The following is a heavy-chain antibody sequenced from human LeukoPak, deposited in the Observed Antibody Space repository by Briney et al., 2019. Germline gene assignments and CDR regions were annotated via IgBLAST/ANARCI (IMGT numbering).Heavy chain of an antibody. Sequence: GGSLRLSCAASGFTFSRYWMNWVRQVPGKGVEWVANIKEDGSRLNYVDSVRGRFTISRDNAKGSLYLQMNSLRAEDTAVYYCVCHYSDTSGGYWGQGTLVTVSS. D-gene: IGHD3-22*01. J-gene: IGHJ4*02. CDR3: VCHYSDTSGGY. V-gene: IGHV3-7*01. CDR1: GFTFSRYW. CDR2: IKEDGSRL.